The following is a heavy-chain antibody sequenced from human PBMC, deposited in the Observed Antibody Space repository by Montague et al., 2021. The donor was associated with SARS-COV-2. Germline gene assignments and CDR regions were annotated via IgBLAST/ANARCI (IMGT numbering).Heavy chain of an antibody. V-gene: IGHV4-39*07. D-gene: IGHD6-13*01. CDR1: GGSISSSSYY. J-gene: IGHJ6*02. Sequence: SETLSPTCTVSGGSISSSSYYWGWIRQPPGKGLEWIGSIYFSGSTYYNPSLKSPVTISVDTSKNQFSLKLSSVTAADTAVYYCARVGRQQLVRLYGMDVWGQGTTVTVSS. CDR2: IYFSGST. CDR3: ARVGRQQLVRLYGMDV.